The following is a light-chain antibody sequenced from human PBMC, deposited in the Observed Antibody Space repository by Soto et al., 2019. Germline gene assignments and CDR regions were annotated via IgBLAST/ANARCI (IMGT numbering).Light chain of an antibody. CDR1: QSVSSSD. Sequence: EIVLTQSPGTLALSPGERATLSCSASQSVSSSDLACYHKKPGQAPRPLILGASSRATGIPDRLSGSGSGTEFTLTISRLEPEDFALYYCQQYGSSPLSFGVGIKVEI. V-gene: IGKV3-20*01. CDR3: QQYGSSPLS. CDR2: GAS. J-gene: IGKJ4*01.